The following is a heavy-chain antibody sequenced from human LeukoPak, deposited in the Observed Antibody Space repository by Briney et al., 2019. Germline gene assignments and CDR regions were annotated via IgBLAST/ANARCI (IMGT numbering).Heavy chain of an antibody. J-gene: IGHJ4*02. Sequence: PGGSLRLSCAASGFTFSSYAMSWVRQAPGKGLEWVSAISGSGGSTYYADSVKGRFTISRDNSKNMVYVQMNSLRAEDTAVHFCAKPPRVVVVTAFDSWGQGTLVTVSS. D-gene: IGHD2-21*02. V-gene: IGHV3-23*01. CDR3: AKPPRVVVVTAFDS. CDR1: GFTFSSYA. CDR2: ISGSGGST.